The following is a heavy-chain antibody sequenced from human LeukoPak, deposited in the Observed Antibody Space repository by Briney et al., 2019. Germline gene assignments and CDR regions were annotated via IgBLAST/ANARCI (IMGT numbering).Heavy chain of an antibody. CDR3: ARERGYGYFDS. D-gene: IGHD2-15*01. CDR2: ISSSGSAI. J-gene: IGHJ4*02. Sequence: GGSLRLSCAASGFTFTNYEMNWVRQAPGKGLEWVSHISSSGSAISDADSVKGRFTISRDNVRNSLHLQMNSLRAEDTAVYYCARERGYGYFDSWGQGTLVTVSS. CDR1: GFTFTNYE. V-gene: IGHV3-48*03.